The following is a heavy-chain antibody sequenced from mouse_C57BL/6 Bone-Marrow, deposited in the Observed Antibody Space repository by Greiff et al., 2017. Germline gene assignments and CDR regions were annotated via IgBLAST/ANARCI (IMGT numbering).Heavy chain of an antibody. CDR3: ARADGNYGAY. CDR2: IDPSDSYT. J-gene: IGHJ3*01. D-gene: IGHD2-1*01. Sequence: VQLQQSGAELVRPGTSVKLSCKASGYTFTSYWMHWVKQRPGQGLEWIGVIDPSDSYTNYNQKFKGKATLTVDTSSSTAYMQLSSLTSEDSAVYYCARADGNYGAYWGQGTLVTVSA. V-gene: IGHV1-59*01. CDR1: GYTFTSYW.